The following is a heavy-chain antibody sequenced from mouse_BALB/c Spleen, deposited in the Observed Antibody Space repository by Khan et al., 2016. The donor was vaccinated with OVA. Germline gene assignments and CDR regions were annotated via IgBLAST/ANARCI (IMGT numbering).Heavy chain of an antibody. D-gene: IGHD2-4*01. J-gene: IGHJ4*01. CDR2: IDPANGNT. CDR1: GFNIKDTS. Sequence: VQLLQSGAEIVKPGASVKLSCTASGFNIKDTSMHWVKQRPEQGLEWIGRIDPANGNTKYAPKFQGKVTISADTSSNTAYLQLSSLTSEDTAIYCCARVVKSYDYGIYYAMDYWGQGTSVTVSS. CDR3: ARVVKSYDYGIYYAMDY. V-gene: IGHV14-3*02.